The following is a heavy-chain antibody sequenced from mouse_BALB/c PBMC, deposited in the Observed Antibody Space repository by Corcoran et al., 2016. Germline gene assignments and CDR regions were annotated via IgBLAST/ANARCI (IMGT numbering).Heavy chain of an antibody. D-gene: IGHD2-1*01. CDR3: ARDCNYPWFAY. Sequence: EVQLQQSGPELVKPGASMKISCKGSGYSCTGYTMKWVKHSHGKNLEGIGLINPYNGGTSYNQQCKGKATLTVDKSSSTAYMELLSLTSEYSAVYSCARDCNYPWFAYWGQGTLVTVSA. J-gene: IGHJ3*01. V-gene: IGHV1-18*01. CDR1: GYSCTGYT. CDR2: INPYNGGT.